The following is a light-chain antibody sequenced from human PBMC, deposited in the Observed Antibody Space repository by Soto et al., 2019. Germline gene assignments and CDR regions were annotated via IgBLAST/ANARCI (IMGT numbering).Light chain of an antibody. J-gene: IGKJ4*01. V-gene: IGKV4-1*01. CDR1: QSVLFNSDNKNY. Sequence: DIVMTQSPDSLAVSLGERATINCKSSQSVLFNSDNKNYLAWYQHKPGQPPKLLFYWASTRESGVPDRFSGSGSGTDFTLTISSLQAEDVAVYYCQQYYRTPPTFGGGTRVEIK. CDR2: WAS. CDR3: QQYYRTPPT.